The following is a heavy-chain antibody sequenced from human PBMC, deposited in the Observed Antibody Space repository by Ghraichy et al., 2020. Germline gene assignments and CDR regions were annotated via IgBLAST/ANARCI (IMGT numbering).Heavy chain of an antibody. J-gene: IGHJ6*02. CDR2: LNTNTGDP. CDR1: GHTFTNYA. D-gene: IGHD1-1*01. Sequence: ASVKVSCEASGHTFTNYAINWVRQAPGQGLEWMGCLNTNTGDPSYAQGFTGRFVFSLDTSVTTAYLEITNLKAEDSALYYCAREYNVGGHNPYGLGVWGQGTSVTVSS. V-gene: IGHV7-4-1*02. CDR3: AREYNVGGHNPYGLGV.